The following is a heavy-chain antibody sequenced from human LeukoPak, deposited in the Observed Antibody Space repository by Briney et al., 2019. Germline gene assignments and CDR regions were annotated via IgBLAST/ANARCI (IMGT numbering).Heavy chain of an antibody. Sequence: SVKVSCKASGGTFSSFAISWVRQAPGQGLEWMGRIIPILGIANYAQKFQGRVTITADKFTSTAYMELSSLRSEGTAVYYCAREAAAAPGSSQHWGQGTLVTVSS. D-gene: IGHD6-13*01. CDR2: IIPILGIA. CDR3: AREAAAAPGSSQH. CDR1: GGTFSSFA. J-gene: IGHJ1*01. V-gene: IGHV1-69*04.